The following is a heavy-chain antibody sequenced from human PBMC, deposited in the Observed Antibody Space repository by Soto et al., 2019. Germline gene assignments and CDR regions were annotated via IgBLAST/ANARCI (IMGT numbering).Heavy chain of an antibody. CDR3: ARRIVGASRHFDY. Sequence: SETLSLTCAVSGDSISTSNWWNWVRQPPGKGLDWIGEISHSGGTNYNPSLKSRVTISLDKSKNEFSLMLASVTAADTAVYYCARRIVGASRHFDYWGQGTLVT. D-gene: IGHD1-26*01. CDR2: ISHSGGT. V-gene: IGHV4-4*02. CDR1: GDSISTSNW. J-gene: IGHJ4*02.